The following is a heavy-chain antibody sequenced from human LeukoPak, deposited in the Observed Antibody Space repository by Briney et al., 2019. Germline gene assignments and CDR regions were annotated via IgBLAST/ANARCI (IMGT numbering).Heavy chain of an antibody. CDR2: IYSGGST. Sequence: GGSLRLSCAASGFTVSSNYMSWVRQAPGKGLEWVSVIYSGGSTYYADSVKGRFTISRDNSKNTLYLQMNSLRAEDTAVYHCARVEMATMNFDYWGQGTLVTVSS. CDR1: GFTVSSNY. CDR3: ARVEMATMNFDY. J-gene: IGHJ4*02. V-gene: IGHV3-53*01. D-gene: IGHD5-24*01.